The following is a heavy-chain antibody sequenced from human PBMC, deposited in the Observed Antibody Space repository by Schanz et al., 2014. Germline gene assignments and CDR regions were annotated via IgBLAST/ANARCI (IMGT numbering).Heavy chain of an antibody. D-gene: IGHD3-10*01. J-gene: IGHJ5*01. V-gene: IGHV3-64*04. CDR1: GFTFSTFA. CDR3: AKQHIVRGVIYLNWFDS. CDR2: ISNNGDST. Sequence: QERLVESGGGVVQPGRSLRLSCAASGFTFSTFAMHWVRQAPGKGLEYISAISNNGDSTYYADSVKGRFTISRDNSKNTVHLQMNSLRAEDTAVYYCAKQHIVRGVIYLNWFDSWGQGTLVTVSS.